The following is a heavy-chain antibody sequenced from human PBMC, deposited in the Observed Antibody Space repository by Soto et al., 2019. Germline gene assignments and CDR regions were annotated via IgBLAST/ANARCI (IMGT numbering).Heavy chain of an antibody. CDR1: GYTFTAHY. J-gene: IGHJ4*02. CDR2: INPNSGGT. CDR3: ATTTVHFAPPAYLDS. V-gene: IGHV1-2*02. Sequence: ASLKVSGKASGYTFTAHYIHWVRQAHGQGLQWMGWINPNSGGTNFAQKFQGRVTMTRDMSISTVYLQLTRLRPDDSAMYYCATTTVHFAPPAYLDSWGQGTLVTVSS. D-gene: IGHD1-1*01.